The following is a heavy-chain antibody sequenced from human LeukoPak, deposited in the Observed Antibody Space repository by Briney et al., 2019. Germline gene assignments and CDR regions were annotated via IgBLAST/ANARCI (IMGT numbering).Heavy chain of an antibody. J-gene: IGHJ4*02. CDR2: INHSGST. Sequence: SETLSLTCAVYGGSFSGYYWSWIRQPPGKGLEWIGEINHSGSTNYNPSLKSRVTISVDTSKNQFSLKLSSVTAADTAVYYCARAPPRWLQLDYWGQGTLVTVSS. CDR3: ARAPPRWLQLDY. CDR1: GGSFSGYY. D-gene: IGHD5-24*01. V-gene: IGHV4-34*01.